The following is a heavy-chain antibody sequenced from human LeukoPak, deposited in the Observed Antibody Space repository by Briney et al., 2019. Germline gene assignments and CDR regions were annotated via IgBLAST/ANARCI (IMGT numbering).Heavy chain of an antibody. V-gene: IGHV1-2*02. D-gene: IGHD1-7*01. CDR3: VRAVSGTLGGAFDI. CDR2: INPNSGVT. J-gene: IGHJ3*02. CDR1: GYTSIDYF. Sequence: ASVKVSCKASGYTSIDYFIHWMRQTPGQGLEWLGWINPNSGVTRYAQKFQDRVTMTRDTAAYMELSSLKSDDTAVYYCVRAVSGTLGGAFDIWGQGTAVTVSS.